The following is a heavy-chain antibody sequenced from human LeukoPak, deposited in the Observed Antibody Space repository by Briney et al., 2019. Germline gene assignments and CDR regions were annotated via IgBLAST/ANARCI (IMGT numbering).Heavy chain of an antibody. V-gene: IGHV3-23*01. J-gene: IGHJ4*02. CDR1: GFTFSSYA. CDR2: SSGGGDTT. Sequence: PGGSLRLSCAASGFTFSSYAMSWVRQGPEKGLEWVSTSSGGGDTTYYADSVRGRFTVSRDASKNTLFLQMNSLRAEDTAVYYCAKDAGEGGGWYYFDYWGQGTLVTVSS. D-gene: IGHD6-19*01. CDR3: AKDAGEGGGWYYFDY.